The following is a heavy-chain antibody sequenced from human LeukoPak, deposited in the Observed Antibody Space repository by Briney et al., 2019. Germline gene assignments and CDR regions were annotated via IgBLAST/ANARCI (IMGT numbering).Heavy chain of an antibody. CDR3: ARANQMATIHSDY. J-gene: IGHJ4*02. V-gene: IGHV1-2*02. D-gene: IGHD5-24*01. CDR1: GYTFTGYY. CDR2: INPNSGGT. Sequence: ASVKVSCKASGYTFTGYYMHWVRQAPGQGREWMGWINPNSGGTNYAQKFQDRVTMTRDTSISTAYMELSRLRSDDTAVYYCARANQMATIHSDYWGQGTLVTVSS.